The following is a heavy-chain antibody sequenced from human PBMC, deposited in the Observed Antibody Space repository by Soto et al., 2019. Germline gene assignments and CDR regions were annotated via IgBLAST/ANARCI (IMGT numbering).Heavy chain of an antibody. D-gene: IGHD3-3*01. CDR1: GFTFSSYW. CDR3: ARGDFRSFGVVIIAAFDI. CDR2: INSDGSST. Sequence: GGSLRLSCAASGFTFSSYWMHWVRQAPGKGLVWVSRINSDGSSTSYADSVKGRFTISRDNAKNTLYLQVNSLRAEDTAVYYCARGDFRSFGVVIIAAFDIWGQGTMVTVSS. V-gene: IGHV3-74*01. J-gene: IGHJ3*02.